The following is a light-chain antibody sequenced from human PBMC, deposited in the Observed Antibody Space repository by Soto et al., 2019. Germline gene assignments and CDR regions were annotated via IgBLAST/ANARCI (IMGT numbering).Light chain of an antibody. CDR1: SSDVGAYNF. CDR2: EVS. CDR3: SSYTSTNIPYV. Sequence: QAVLTQPASVSGSPGQSITISCSGTSSDVGAYNFVSWYQQHPGKAPKLMIFEVSNRPSGISNRFSGSKSGNTASLIISGLQAEDEADYYCSSYTSTNIPYVFGTGTKDTVL. V-gene: IGLV2-14*01. J-gene: IGLJ1*01.